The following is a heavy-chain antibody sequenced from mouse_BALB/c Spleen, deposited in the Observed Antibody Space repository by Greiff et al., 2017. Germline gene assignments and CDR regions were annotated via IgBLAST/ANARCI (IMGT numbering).Heavy chain of an antibody. J-gene: IGHJ2*01. CDR2: IDPANGNT. V-gene: IGHV14-3*02. D-gene: IGHD1-1*01. CDR3: ARNYYGSSYVKDYFDY. Sequence: EVQLQQSGAELVKPGASVKLSCTASGFNIKDTYMHWVKQRPEQGLEWIGRIDPANGNTKYDPKFQGKATITADTSSNTAYLQLSSLTSEDTAVYYCARNYYGSSYVKDYFDYWGQGTTLTVSS. CDR1: GFNIKDTY.